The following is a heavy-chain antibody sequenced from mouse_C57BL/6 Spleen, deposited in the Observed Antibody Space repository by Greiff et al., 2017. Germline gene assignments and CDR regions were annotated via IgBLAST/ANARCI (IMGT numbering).Heavy chain of an antibody. D-gene: IGHD1-1*01. CDR1: GFTFTDYY. CDR3: ARSLITTVVATGYFDY. Sequence: DVQLVESGGGLVQPGGSLSLSCAASGFTFTDYYMSWVRQPPGKALEWLGFIRNKANGYTTEYSASVKGRFTISRDNSQSILYLQMNALRAEDSATYYCARSLITTVVATGYFDYWGQGTTLTVSS. J-gene: IGHJ2*01. V-gene: IGHV7-3*01. CDR2: IRNKANGYTT.